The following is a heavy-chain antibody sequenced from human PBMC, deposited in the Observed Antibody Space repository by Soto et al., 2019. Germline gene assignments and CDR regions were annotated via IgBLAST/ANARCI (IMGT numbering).Heavy chain of an antibody. CDR2: IYYSGGT. J-gene: IGHJ5*02. CDR3: TREKSADNYFGP. CDR1: SAALSSGVYF. Sequence: VXLTGTVSSAALSSGVYFYTWVRQPPGKGLEWLGYIYYSGGTNYNPSLKSRVTISLDKSKSQFSLRLISVTAADTAVYYCTREKSADNYFGPWGQGTLVSVSS. V-gene: IGHV4-61*08.